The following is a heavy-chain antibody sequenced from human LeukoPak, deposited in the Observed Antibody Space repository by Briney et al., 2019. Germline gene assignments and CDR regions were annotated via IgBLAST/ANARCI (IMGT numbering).Heavy chain of an antibody. V-gene: IGHV4-39*01. CDR1: GGSISSSSYY. D-gene: IGHD2-2*02. Sequence: SETLSLTCTVSGGSISSSSYYWGWIRQPPGKGLEWIGSIYYSGSTYYNPSLKSRVTISVDTSKNQFSLKLSSVTAADTAVYYCARSIRSYTSRYYYYGMDVWGQGTTVTVSS. CDR2: IYYSGST. CDR3: ARSIRSYTSRYYYYGMDV. J-gene: IGHJ6*02.